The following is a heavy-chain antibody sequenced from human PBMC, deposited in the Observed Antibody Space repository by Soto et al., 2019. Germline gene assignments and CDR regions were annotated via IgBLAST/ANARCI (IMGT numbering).Heavy chain of an antibody. V-gene: IGHV4-59*08. J-gene: IGHJ3*02. CDR2: IYYSGST. CDR1: GCSISSFY. CDR3: ARQGGTKGIRAFDI. D-gene: IGHD2-15*01. Sequence: PSETLSLTCTVSGCSISSFYWSWIRQSPGKGLEWIGYIYYSGSTNYNPSLKGRVIISVDTSKNQFSLKLSSVTAADTAIYCCARQGGTKGIRAFDIWGQGTTVTVSS.